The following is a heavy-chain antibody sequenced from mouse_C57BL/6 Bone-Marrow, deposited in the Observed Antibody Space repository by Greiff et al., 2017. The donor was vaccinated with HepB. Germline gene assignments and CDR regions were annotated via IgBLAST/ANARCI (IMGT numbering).Heavy chain of an antibody. V-gene: IGHV1-61*01. CDR2: IYPSDSET. CDR1: GYTFTSYW. CDR3: ARRFYYGSDY. Sequence: QVQLQQPGAELVRPGSSVKLSCKASGYTFTSYWMAWVKQRPGQGLEWIGNIYPSDSETHYNQKFKDKATLTVDKSSSTAYMQLSSLTSEDSAVYYCARRFYYGSDYWGQGTTLTVSS. J-gene: IGHJ2*01. D-gene: IGHD1-1*01.